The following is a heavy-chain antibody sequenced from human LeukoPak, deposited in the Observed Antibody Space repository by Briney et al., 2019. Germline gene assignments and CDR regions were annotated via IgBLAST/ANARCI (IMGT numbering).Heavy chain of an antibody. D-gene: IGHD6-19*01. J-gene: IGHJ5*02. CDR1: GYSISSGYY. CDR3: ARLIAVAGTGAYFNWFDP. V-gene: IGHV4-38-2*01. Sequence: PSETLSLTCAVSGYSISSGYYWGWIRQPPGKGLEWIGSIYHSGSTYYNPSLKSRVTISVDTSKNQFSLKLSSVTAADTAVYYCARLIAVAGTGAYFNWFDPWGQGTLVTVSS. CDR2: IYHSGST.